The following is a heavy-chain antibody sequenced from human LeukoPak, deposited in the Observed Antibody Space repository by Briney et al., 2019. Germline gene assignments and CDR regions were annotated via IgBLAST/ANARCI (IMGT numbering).Heavy chain of an antibody. Sequence: ASVKVSCKASGYTFTGYYMHWVRQAPGQGLEWMGWINPNSGGTNYAQKFQGRVTMTRDTSISTAYMELSRLRSDNTAVYYCARFSRKQLIDAFDIWGQGTMVTVSS. CDR1: GYTFTGYY. J-gene: IGHJ3*02. CDR3: ARFSRKQLIDAFDI. D-gene: IGHD5-18*01. V-gene: IGHV1-2*02. CDR2: INPNSGGT.